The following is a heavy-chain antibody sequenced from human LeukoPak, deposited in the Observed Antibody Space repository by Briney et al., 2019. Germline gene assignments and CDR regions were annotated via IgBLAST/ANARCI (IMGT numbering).Heavy chain of an antibody. V-gene: IGHV4-34*01. CDR2: INHSGST. CDR1: GGSFSGYY. J-gene: IGHJ5*02. D-gene: IGHD3-10*01. Sequence: SSETLSLTCAVYGGSFSGYYWSWIRQPPGKGLEWIGEINHSGSTNYNPSLKSRVTISVDTSKNQFSLKLSSVTAADTAVYYCARHYGSGSYWSWFDPWGQGTLVTVSS. CDR3: ARHYGSGSYWSWFDP.